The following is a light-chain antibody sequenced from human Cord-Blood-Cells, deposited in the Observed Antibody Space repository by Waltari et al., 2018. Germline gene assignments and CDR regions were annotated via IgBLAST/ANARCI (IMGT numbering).Light chain of an antibody. CDR2: AAS. CDR1: QGISNS. V-gene: IGKV1-NL1*01. CDR3: QQYFSTAPCT. J-gene: IGKJ2*02. Sequence: DIQMTQSPSSLSASVGDRVTITCRASQGISNSLAWYQQTPGKAPKLLLYAASRLESGVPSRFSGSGYGTDYTLTISSLQPEDFATYYCQQYFSTAPCTFGQGTKLEIK.